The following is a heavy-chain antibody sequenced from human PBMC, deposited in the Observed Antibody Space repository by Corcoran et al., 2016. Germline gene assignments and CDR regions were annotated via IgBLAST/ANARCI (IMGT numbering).Heavy chain of an antibody. Sequence: QVQLVQSGAEVKKPGSSVKVSCKASGGTFSSYAISWVRQAPGQGLEWMGGIIPIFGTATYAQKFQGRVTITADKSTSTGYMELTSLRSEDTAVYYCARPRGSGYSYVADYYGMDVWGQGTTVTVSS. CDR1: GGTFSSYA. CDR3: ARPRGSGYSYVADYYGMDV. CDR2: IIPIFGTA. D-gene: IGHD3-22*01. J-gene: IGHJ6*02. V-gene: IGHV1-69*06.